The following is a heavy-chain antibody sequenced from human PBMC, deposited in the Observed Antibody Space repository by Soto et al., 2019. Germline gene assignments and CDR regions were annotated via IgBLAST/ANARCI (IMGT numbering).Heavy chain of an antibody. Sequence: QVQLQESGPGLVKPSQTLSLTCTVSGGSISSGGYYWSWIRQHPGKGLEWIGYIYYSGSTYYNPSLTSRVTISVDTSKNQFSLKLSSVTAADTAVYYCARPMTTVTNLWFDPWGQGTLVTVSS. CDR2: IYYSGST. V-gene: IGHV4-31*03. D-gene: IGHD4-17*01. J-gene: IGHJ5*02. CDR1: GGSISSGGYY. CDR3: ARPMTTVTNLWFDP.